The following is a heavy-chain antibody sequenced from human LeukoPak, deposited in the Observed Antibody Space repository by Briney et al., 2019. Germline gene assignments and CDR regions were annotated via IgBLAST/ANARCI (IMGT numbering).Heavy chain of an antibody. D-gene: IGHD2-15*01. J-gene: IGHJ4*02. CDR1: GFSFSNYA. CDR2: LSASGDST. CDR3: AKETSCSGGNCYYFDY. Sequence: GGSLRLSCAASGFSFSNYAMSWVRQAPGNGLEGVSGLSASGDSTYYADSVEGRFIISRDNSKNTVDLQMDSLTAEDTAIYYCAKETSCSGGNCYYFDYWGQGTLVTVS. V-gene: IGHV3-23*01.